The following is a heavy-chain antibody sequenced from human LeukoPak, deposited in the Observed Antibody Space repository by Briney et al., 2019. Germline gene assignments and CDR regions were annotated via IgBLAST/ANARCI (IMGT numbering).Heavy chain of an antibody. D-gene: IGHD6-19*01. Sequence: GRSLRLSCAASGFTFSTYSMNWVRQAPGKGLEWVSSISSSSDYIYYADSAKGRFSITRDNARNSLYLQMNSLRAEDTAVYYCARDLGYSSGPNYWGQGTRVTVSS. CDR3: ARDLGYSSGPNY. CDR2: ISSSSDYI. CDR1: GFTFSTYS. J-gene: IGHJ4*02. V-gene: IGHV3-21*01.